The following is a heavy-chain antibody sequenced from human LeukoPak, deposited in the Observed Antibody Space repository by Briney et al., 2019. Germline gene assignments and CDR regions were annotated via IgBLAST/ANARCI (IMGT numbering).Heavy chain of an antibody. D-gene: IGHD4-17*01. CDR3: ARDYGVTTLWFYFDY. CDR1: GYTFTSYG. CDR2: ISGYNGNT. Sequence: GASVKVSRKTSGYTFTSYGISWVRQAPGQGLEWMGWISGYNGNTDYAQKFQGRVTMTTDTSTSTAYMELRSLRSDDTAVYYCARDYGVTTLWFYFDYWGRGTLVTVSS. J-gene: IGHJ4*02. V-gene: IGHV1-18*01.